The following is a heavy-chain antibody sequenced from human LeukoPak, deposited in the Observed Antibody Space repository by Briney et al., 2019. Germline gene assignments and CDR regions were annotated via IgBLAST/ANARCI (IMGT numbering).Heavy chain of an antibody. CDR3: AREIVVVPAALDY. Sequence: GGSLRLSCAASGFTLSSYWMHWVRQAPGKGLVWVSRINSDGSSTSYADSVKGRFTISRDNAKNTLYLQMNSLRAEDTAVYYCAREIVVVPAALDYWGQGTLVTVSS. D-gene: IGHD2-2*01. V-gene: IGHV3-74*01. CDR2: INSDGSST. CDR1: GFTLSSYW. J-gene: IGHJ4*02.